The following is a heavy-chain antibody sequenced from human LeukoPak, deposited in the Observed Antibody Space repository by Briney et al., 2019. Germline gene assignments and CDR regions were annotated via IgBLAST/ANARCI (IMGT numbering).Heavy chain of an antibody. J-gene: IGHJ4*02. Sequence: APVKVSCKASGYTFTAYFIHWVRQAPGQGFEWMGMINPTGGTTTYAQNFQGRVTMTSETSTATVYMELSSLRSEDTAVYYCARLGVRDRYNRDDFWAQRTLVTVSS. CDR3: ARLGVRDRYNRDDF. V-gene: IGHV1-46*03. CDR1: GYTFTAYF. CDR2: INPTGGTT. D-gene: IGHD5-24*01.